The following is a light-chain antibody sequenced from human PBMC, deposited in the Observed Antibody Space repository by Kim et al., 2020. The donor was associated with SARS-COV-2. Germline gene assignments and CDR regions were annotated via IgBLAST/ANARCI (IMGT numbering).Light chain of an antibody. CDR2: QDY. CDR3: QACDSYIVV. CDR1: QLGDKY. Sequence: SYELTQPPSLSVSPGHTASITCTGGQLGDKYVSWYHQKPGQSPTLVIYQDYRRPSGIPERFSGSNSGNTATLTISGAQTVDEGDYYCQACDSYIVVFGGGTQLTVL. V-gene: IGLV3-1*01. J-gene: IGLJ2*01.